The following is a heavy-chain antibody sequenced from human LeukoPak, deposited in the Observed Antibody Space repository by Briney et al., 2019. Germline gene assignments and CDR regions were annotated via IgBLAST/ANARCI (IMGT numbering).Heavy chain of an antibody. V-gene: IGHV1-18*01. J-gene: IGHJ4*02. CDR3: ARDLLSQGWLQPHFDY. CDR2: ISAYNGNT. Sequence: GASVKVSCKASGYTFTSYGISWVRQAPGQGLEWMGWISAYNGNTNYAQKLQGRVTMTTDTSTSTAYRELRSLRSDDTAVYYCARDLLSQGWLQPHFDYWGQGTLVTVSS. D-gene: IGHD5-24*01. CDR1: GYTFTSYG.